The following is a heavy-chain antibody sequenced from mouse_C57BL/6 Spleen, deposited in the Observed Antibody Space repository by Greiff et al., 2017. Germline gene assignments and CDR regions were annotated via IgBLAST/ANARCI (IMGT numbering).Heavy chain of an antibody. V-gene: IGHV14-4*01. CDR3: TTDGSRAFDY. J-gene: IGHJ2*01. D-gene: IGHD1-1*01. CDR1: GFNIKDDY. Sequence: EVQRVESGAELVRPGASVKLSCTASGFNIKDDYMHWVKQRPEQGLEWIGWIDPENGDTEYASKFQGKATITADTSSNTAYLQRSSLTSEDTAVYYCTTDGSRAFDYWGQGTTLTVSS. CDR2: IDPENGDT.